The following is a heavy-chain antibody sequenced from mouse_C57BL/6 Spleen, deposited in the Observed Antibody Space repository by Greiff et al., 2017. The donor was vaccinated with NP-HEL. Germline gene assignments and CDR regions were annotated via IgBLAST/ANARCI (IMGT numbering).Heavy chain of an antibody. J-gene: IGHJ1*03. CDR1: GFSLTSYG. Sequence: VKLMESGPGLVQPSQSLSITCTVSGFSLTSYGVHWVRQSPGKGLEWLGVIWSGGSTDYNAAFISRLSISKDNSKSQVFFKMNRLQADDTAIYYCARKGGGSSYWYFDVWGTGTTVTVSS. V-gene: IGHV2-2*01. CDR2: IWSGGST. CDR3: ARKGGGSSYWYFDV. D-gene: IGHD1-1*01.